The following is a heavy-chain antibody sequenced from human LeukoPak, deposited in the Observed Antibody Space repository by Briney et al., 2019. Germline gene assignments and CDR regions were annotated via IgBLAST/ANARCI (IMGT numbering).Heavy chain of an antibody. CDR2: ISGSGANT. CDR1: GFTFGTYA. CDR3: AKGCSGVRRAGCAFFYCGMDV. Sequence: GGSLRLSCAASGFTFGTYAMSWVRQAPGQGLEWVSAISGSGANTYYADSVQGRFIISRDNSKNTLYLQMKSLRAEDTATYYCAKGCSGVRRAGCAFFYCGMDVWAKGPRSPSP. V-gene: IGHV3-23*01. D-gene: IGHD2-15*01. J-gene: IGHJ6*02.